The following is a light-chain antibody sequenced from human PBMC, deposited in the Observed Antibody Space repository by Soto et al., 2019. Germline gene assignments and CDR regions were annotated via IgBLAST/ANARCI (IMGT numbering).Light chain of an antibody. CDR1: QYISSW. CDR2: KAS. Sequence: DIQIIQSASTLSASSRDRGIISCRASQYISSWLAWYQQKPGKAPDLLIYKASSLQSGVPSRFSGSGSGTQFTLTISSLQRDDFATYYCKQYSSYPWTFGQGTKVDTK. CDR3: KQYSSYPWT. J-gene: IGKJ1*01. V-gene: IGKV1-5*03.